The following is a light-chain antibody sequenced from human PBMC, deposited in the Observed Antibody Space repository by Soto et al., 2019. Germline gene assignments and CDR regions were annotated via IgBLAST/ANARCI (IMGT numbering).Light chain of an antibody. Sequence: GVKQSPPTVSLYPGERATLSCRTSLSVSSYLAWYQQKPGQAPRLLIYDASNRATGIPARFTGSGSGTDFNLTISTLEPEDFAVYYCQQRQYWPPITFGQGTRLEIK. CDR1: LSVSSY. CDR3: QQRQYWPPIT. CDR2: DAS. V-gene: IGKV3-11*01. J-gene: IGKJ5*01.